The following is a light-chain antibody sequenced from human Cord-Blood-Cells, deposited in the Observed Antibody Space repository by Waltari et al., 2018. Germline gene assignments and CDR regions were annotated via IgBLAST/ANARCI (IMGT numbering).Light chain of an antibody. Sequence: QSALTQPASVSGSPGQSITISCTGTSSDVGGYNYVSWYQQHPGKAPKLLIYDVSKRASGVSNRFSGSKSGHKASLTISGLQAEDEADYYCSSYTSSSRVFGGGTKLTVL. CDR1: SSDVGGYNY. V-gene: IGLV2-14*01. CDR3: SSYTSSSRV. CDR2: DVS. J-gene: IGLJ3*02.